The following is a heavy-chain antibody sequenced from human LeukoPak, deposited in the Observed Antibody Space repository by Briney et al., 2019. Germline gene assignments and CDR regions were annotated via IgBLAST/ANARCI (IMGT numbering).Heavy chain of an antibody. D-gene: IGHD2-21*02. CDR3: ARDVVVTAILFQH. J-gene: IGHJ1*01. CDR2: ISSSSSYI. CDR1: GFTFSSYS. Sequence: TGGSLRLSCAASGFTFSSYSMNWVRQAPGKGLEWVSSISSSSSYIYYADSVKGRFTISRDNAKNSLYLQVNSLRAEDTAVYYCARDVVVTAILFQHWGQGTLVTVSS. V-gene: IGHV3-21*01.